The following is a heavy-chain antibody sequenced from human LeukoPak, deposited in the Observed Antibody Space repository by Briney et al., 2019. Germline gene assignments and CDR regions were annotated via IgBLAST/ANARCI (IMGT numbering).Heavy chain of an antibody. V-gene: IGHV4-34*01. Sequence: PSETLSLTCVVYGESFSGYYWTWIRQPPGKGLEWIGEITDTGSTKYNSSLKSRVTISVDTSKNEFSLNLTSVTAADTAIYYCARGLASGYPPIPFDYWGQGTLVTVSS. CDR3: ARGLASGYPPIPFDY. J-gene: IGHJ4*02. CDR1: GESFSGYY. D-gene: IGHD3-3*01. CDR2: ITDTGST.